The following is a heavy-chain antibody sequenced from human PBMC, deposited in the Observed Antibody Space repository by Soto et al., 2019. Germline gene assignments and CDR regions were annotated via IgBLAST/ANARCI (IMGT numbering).Heavy chain of an antibody. J-gene: IGHJ4*02. CDR3: ARAGYDSSGYYPPGDY. D-gene: IGHD3-22*01. CDR1: GYTFPSYA. CDR2: INAGNGNT. Sequence: QVQLVQSGAEVKKPGASVQVSCKASGYTFPSYAMHWVRQAPGQRLEWMGWINAGNGNTKYSQKLQGRVTITWDTSASTADMELSSLRSEDTAVYYCARAGYDSSGYYPPGDYWGQGTLVTVSS. V-gene: IGHV1-3*01.